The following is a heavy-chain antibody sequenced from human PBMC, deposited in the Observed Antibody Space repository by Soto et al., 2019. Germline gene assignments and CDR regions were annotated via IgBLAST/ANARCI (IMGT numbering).Heavy chain of an antibody. CDR2: IYYSGST. D-gene: IGHD3-9*01. V-gene: IGHV4-31*03. CDR1: GDSISSGGFY. CDR3: ARLRYFDRSSVYLDY. J-gene: IGHJ4*02. Sequence: QVQLQESGPGLVKPSQTLSLTCTVSGDSISSGGFYWTRIRQHPGKGLVWIGYIYYSGSTYYNPSLRRRVTISVDTSKNHCSLNLCAVTAADTSVYYCARLRYFDRSSVYLDYWGQGTLVAVYS.